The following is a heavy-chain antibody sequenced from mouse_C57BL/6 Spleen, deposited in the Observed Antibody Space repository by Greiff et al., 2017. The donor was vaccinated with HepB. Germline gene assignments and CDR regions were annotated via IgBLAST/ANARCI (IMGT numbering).Heavy chain of an antibody. CDR2: IYPGSGST. J-gene: IGHJ4*01. V-gene: IGHV1-55*01. CDR1: GYTFTSYW. CDR3: ARTNWDVSDAMDY. D-gene: IGHD4-1*01. Sequence: QVQLQQPGAELVKPGASVKMSCKASGYTFTSYWITWVKQRPGQGLEWIGDIYPGSGSTNYNEKFKSKATLTVDTSSSTAYMQLSSLTSEDSAVYYCARTNWDVSDAMDYWGQGTSVTVSS.